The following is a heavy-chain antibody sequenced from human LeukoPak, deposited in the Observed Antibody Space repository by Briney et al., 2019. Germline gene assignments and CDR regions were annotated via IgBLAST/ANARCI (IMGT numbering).Heavy chain of an antibody. CDR1: GYSFTSYW. CDR2: IYPDDSDT. CDR3: ARHGHCTNGVCYSNYYYYMDV. Sequence: GESLKISCKGSGYSFTSYWIGWVRQMPGKGLEWVGIIYPDDSDTRYSPSFEGQVIISVDKSISTAYLQWGSLKASDTATYYCARHGHCTNGVCYSNYYYYMDVWGKGTTVTVSS. J-gene: IGHJ6*03. D-gene: IGHD2-8*01. V-gene: IGHV5-51*01.